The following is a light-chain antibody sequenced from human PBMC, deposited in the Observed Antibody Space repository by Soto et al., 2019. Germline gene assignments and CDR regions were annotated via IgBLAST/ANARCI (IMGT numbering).Light chain of an antibody. J-gene: IGKJ3*01. Sequence: EIVLTQSPGTLSLSPGERATLSCRASQTISSSFLAWYQQKPGQAPRLLIYRASRRAPGIPDRFSGSGSWTDFTLTISRLEPEDFAVYYCHQFGSSPLDTFWPGTKVEI. CDR3: HQFGSSPLDT. V-gene: IGKV3-20*01. CDR1: QTISSSF. CDR2: RAS.